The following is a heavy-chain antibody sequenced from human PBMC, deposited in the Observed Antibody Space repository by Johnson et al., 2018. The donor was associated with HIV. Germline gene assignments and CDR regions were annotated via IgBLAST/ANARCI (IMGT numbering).Heavy chain of an antibody. CDR2: ISYDGSNK. CDR1: GFTFSSYG. D-gene: IGHD6-13*01. CDR3: ARDGVYSSPHDAFDI. Sequence: QVQLVESGGGLVQPGGSLRLSCAASGFTFSSYGMHWVRQAPGKGLEWVAVISYDGSNKYYADSVKGRFTISRDNSKNTLYLQMHSLRIEDTAVYYCARDGVYSSPHDAFDIWGQGTMVTVSP. V-gene: IGHV3-30*19. J-gene: IGHJ3*02.